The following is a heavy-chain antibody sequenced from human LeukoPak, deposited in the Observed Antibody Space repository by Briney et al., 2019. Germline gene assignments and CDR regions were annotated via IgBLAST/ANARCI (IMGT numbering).Heavy chain of an antibody. J-gene: IGHJ4*02. CDR1: GFTFSSYA. V-gene: IGHV3-74*01. CDR3: ARDPRGGTLDY. Sequence: GGSLRLSCAASGFTFSSYAMSWVRQAPGKGLVWVSRIHSDGRSTDYADSVKGRFTISRGNAKNTLNLQMNSLRAEDTAVYYCARDPRGGTLDYWGQGALVTVSS. CDR2: IHSDGRST. D-gene: IGHD3-10*01.